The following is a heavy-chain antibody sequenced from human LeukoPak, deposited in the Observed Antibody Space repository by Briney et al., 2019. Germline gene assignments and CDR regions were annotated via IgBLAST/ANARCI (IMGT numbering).Heavy chain of an antibody. CDR1: GGSISSSSYY. J-gene: IGHJ4*02. CDR3: ARLKAGTIDC. V-gene: IGHV4-39*01. D-gene: IGHD3-10*01. Sequence: SETLSLTCTVSGGSISSSSYYWGWIRQPPGKGLEWIGSIYYSGSTYYNPSLKSRVTISVDTSKNQFSLKLSSVTAADTAVYYCARLKAGTIDCWGQGTLVTVSS. CDR2: IYYSGST.